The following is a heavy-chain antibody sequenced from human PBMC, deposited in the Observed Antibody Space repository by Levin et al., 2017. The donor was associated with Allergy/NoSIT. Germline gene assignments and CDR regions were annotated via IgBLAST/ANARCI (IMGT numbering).Heavy chain of an antibody. D-gene: IGHD1-26*01. CDR1: GGSISSYH. J-gene: IGHJ4*02. Sequence: SETLSLTCTVSGGSISSYHWSWIRQPPGKGLEWIGYIHYSGSTNYNPSLKSRVSISVDTSKNQFSLKLSSVTAADTAVYYCARLNWSGRYDWGVDYWGQGTLVTVSS. V-gene: IGHV4-59*08. CDR3: ARLNWSGRYDWGVDY. CDR2: IHYSGST.